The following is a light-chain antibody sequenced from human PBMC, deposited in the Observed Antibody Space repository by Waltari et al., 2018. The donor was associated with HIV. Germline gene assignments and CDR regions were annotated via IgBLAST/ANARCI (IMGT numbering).Light chain of an antibody. V-gene: IGLV1-40*01. CDR1: SSNLGAGFD. CDR2: NNT. CDR3: QSYDISLSGWV. J-gene: IGLJ2*01. Sequence: QSVLTQPPSVSWAPGQRVTIPCTGTSSNLGAGFDVHWYQQLPGTVPKVLIYNNTDRPSGVPDRFSGSKSATSASLAITGLQAEDEANYYCQSYDISLSGWVFGGGTKLTVL.